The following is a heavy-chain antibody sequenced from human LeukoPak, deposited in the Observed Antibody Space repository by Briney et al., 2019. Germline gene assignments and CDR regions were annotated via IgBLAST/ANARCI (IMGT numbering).Heavy chain of an antibody. CDR3: ARDTLAVAGSDAFDI. D-gene: IGHD6-19*01. CDR1: GFTFSNYW. V-gene: IGHV3-7*01. CDR2: IKQDESEI. Sequence: GGSLRLSCAASGFTFSNYWVSWVRQSPGKGLEWVAKIKQDESEIYYVDSVKGRFTISRDNAKNSLYLQMNSLRAEDTAVYYCARDTLAVAGSDAFDIWGQGTMVIVSS. J-gene: IGHJ3*02.